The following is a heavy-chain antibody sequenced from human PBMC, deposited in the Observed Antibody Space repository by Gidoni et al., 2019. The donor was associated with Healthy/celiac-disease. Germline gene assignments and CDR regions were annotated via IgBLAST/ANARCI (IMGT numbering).Heavy chain of an antibody. V-gene: IGHV1-69*02. J-gene: IGHJ3*02. CDR2: IIPILGIA. Sequence: QVQLVQSGAEVKKPGSSVTVSCKASGGTVSSYTSSWVRQAPGQGLEWMGRIIPILGIANYAQKFQGRVTITADKSTSTAYMELSSLRSEDTAVYYCARGALPHYGGNDAFDIWGQGTMVTVSS. CDR3: ARGALPHYGGNDAFDI. D-gene: IGHD4-17*01. CDR1: GGTVSSYT.